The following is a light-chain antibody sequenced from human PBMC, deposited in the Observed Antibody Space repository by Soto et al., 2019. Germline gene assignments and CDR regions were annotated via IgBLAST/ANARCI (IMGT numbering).Light chain of an antibody. Sequence: QSVLTQAPSASGTPGQRVTISCSGSSSNIGNNIVDWYQHLPGTAPRLLIYSTNQRPSGVPDRFSASKSGTSASLAISGLQSEDEADYYCSAWDDSLHVWLFGGGTKLTVL. CDR3: SAWDDSLHVWL. J-gene: IGLJ3*02. CDR1: SSNIGNNI. V-gene: IGLV1-44*01. CDR2: STN.